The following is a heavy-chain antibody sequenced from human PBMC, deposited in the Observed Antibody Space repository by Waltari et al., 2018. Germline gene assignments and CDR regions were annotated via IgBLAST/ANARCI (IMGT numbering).Heavy chain of an antibody. J-gene: IGHJ3*02. D-gene: IGHD6-13*01. Sequence: QVQLLQSGAEVKKPGSSVKVSCKASGGSFSNYAISWVRQAPGQGLEWMGGIIPLFGKTNYAQKFQGRLTITADESTTIAYMDLSSLRFEDTAVYYCARGSYSSSWFNLKAFHIWGQGTMVTVSS. V-gene: IGHV1-69*01. CDR2: IIPLFGKT. CDR1: GGSFSNYA. CDR3: ARGSYSSSWFNLKAFHI.